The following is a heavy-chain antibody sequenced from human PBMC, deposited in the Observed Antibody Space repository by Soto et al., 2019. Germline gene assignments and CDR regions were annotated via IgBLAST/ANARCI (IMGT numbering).Heavy chain of an antibody. CDR2: IFHGGGT. J-gene: IGHJ4*02. Sequence: SETLSLTCVVSGGSFSPYYWSWIRQPPGRGLEWIGQIFHGGGTNYSPSLKSRVTISVDTSKNQFSLELSSVTAADTAVYYCVRPHYQSNTFYSYFDYWGQGTLVTVSS. CDR1: GGSFSPYY. D-gene: IGHD2-15*01. V-gene: IGHV4-34*12. CDR3: VRPHYQSNTFYSYFDY.